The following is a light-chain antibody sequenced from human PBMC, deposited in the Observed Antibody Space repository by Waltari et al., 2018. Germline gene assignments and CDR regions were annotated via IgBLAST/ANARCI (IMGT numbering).Light chain of an antibody. V-gene: IGKV4-1*01. J-gene: IGKJ1*01. CDR2: WAS. CDR1: QTVLHSSTNNNY. CDR3: QQYVTTPWT. Sequence: DIVMTQSPDSLAVSLGERATINCKSSQTVLHSSTNNNYLAWYPQTPGQPPKLLIYWASTRGSGVPDRFSGSWSGTDFTLTISSLQAEDVAVYSCQQYVTTPWTFGQGTKVEI.